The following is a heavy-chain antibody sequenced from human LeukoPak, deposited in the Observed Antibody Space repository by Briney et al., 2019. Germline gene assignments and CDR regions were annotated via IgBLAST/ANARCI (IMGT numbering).Heavy chain of an antibody. CDR1: GFTFSSYS. J-gene: IGHJ6*03. CDR3: ARDYGDYTSYYYYMDV. D-gene: IGHD4-17*01. V-gene: IGHV3-21*01. Sequence: GGSPRLSCAASGFTFSSYSMNWVRQAPGKGLEWVSSISSSSSYIYYADSVKGRFTISRDNAKNSLYLQMNSLRAEDTAVYYCARDYGDYTSYYYYMDVWGKGTTVTVSS. CDR2: ISSSSSYI.